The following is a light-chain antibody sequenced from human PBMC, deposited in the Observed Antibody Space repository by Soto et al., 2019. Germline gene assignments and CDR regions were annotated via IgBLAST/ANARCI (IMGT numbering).Light chain of an antibody. CDR1: QSVSSSY. CDR2: GAS. J-gene: IGKJ1*01. CDR3: QQYGSSPWP. V-gene: IGKV3-20*01. Sequence: VLSQSPGTLSLSPGERATLSCRASQSVSSSYLAWYQQKPGQAPRLLIYGASSRATGIPDRFSGSGSGTDFTLTISRLEPEDFAVYYCQQYGSSPWPFGQGTKVDI.